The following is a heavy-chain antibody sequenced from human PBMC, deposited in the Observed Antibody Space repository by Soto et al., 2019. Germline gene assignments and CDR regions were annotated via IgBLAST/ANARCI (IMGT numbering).Heavy chain of an antibody. D-gene: IGHD3-3*01. V-gene: IGHV4-61*01. J-gene: IGHJ6*02. CDR3: AKREDSSRFGGLDI. CDR1: GGSVSSGSYY. CDR2: IYYSGSA. Sequence: SETLSLTCTVSGGSVSSGSYYWSWIRQPPGKGLEWIGYIYYSGSANYNPSLKSRVTISVDTPKNLFSLKMTSASATDTAVYFCAKREDSSRFGGLDIWGQGTAVTVSS.